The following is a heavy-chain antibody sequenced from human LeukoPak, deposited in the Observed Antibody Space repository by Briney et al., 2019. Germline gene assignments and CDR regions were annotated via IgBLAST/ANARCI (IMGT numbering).Heavy chain of an antibody. J-gene: IGHJ4*01. D-gene: IGHD3-9*01. V-gene: IGHV3-23*01. CDR3: AKWGDYDVLTGYYVPDY. CDR2: ILGSGGST. CDR1: RFYFTSFA. Sequence: PGGSLRLSCAASRFYFTSFAMAWVRQAPGKGLEWVSAILGSGGSTYYADSVKGRFTVSRDSSKSTLYLQMNSLRAEDTALYYCAKWGDYDVLTGYYVPDYWGQGTLVTVSS.